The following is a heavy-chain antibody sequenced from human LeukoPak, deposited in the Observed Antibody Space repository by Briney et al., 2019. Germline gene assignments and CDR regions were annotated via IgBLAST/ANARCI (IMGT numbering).Heavy chain of an antibody. CDR1: GGSISSSSYY. CDR2: IYYSGST. V-gene: IGHV4-39*01. Sequence: SETLSLTCTVSGGSISSSSYYWGWIRQPPGKGLEWIGSIYYSGSTYYNPSLKSRVTISVDTSKNQFSLKLSSVTAADTAVYYCARVPYYYGSGSYAIFDYWGQGTLVTVSS. D-gene: IGHD3-10*01. CDR3: ARVPYYYGSGSYAIFDY. J-gene: IGHJ4*02.